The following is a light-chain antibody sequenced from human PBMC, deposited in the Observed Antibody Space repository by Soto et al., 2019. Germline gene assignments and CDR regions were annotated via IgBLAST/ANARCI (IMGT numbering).Light chain of an antibody. CDR3: SSYTSSSTLVV. CDR1: SSDVGGYNY. CDR2: DVS. J-gene: IGLJ2*01. V-gene: IGLV2-14*01. Sequence: QSALTQPASVSGSPGQSITISCTGTSSDVGGYNYVSWYQQHPGKAPKLMIYDVSNRPSGVSNRFSGSKSGNTASLTSSGLQAEDEADDYCSSYTSSSTLVVFGGGTKLTVL.